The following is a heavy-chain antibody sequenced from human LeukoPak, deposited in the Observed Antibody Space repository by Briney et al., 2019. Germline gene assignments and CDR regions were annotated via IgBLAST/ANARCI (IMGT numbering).Heavy chain of an antibody. J-gene: IGHJ4*02. Sequence: GGSLRLSCEASGFTFSSYAMSWVRQAPGKGLEWASGISSSGGSTYYADSVKGRFTISRDNSKNTLYLQMNSLRAEDTAVYYCAKDGQYSSSSPYYFDYWGQGTLVTVSS. D-gene: IGHD6-6*01. CDR2: ISSSGGST. V-gene: IGHV3-23*01. CDR3: AKDGQYSSSSPYYFDY. CDR1: GFTFSSYA.